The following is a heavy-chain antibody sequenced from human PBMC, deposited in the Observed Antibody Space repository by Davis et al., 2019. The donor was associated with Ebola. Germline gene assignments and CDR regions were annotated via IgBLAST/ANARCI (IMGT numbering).Heavy chain of an antibody. CDR1: GFTVSSNY. J-gene: IGHJ4*02. V-gene: IGHV3-66*04. CDR2: IYSGGST. D-gene: IGHD6-13*01. Sequence: GGSLRLSCAASGFTVSSNYMSWVRQAPGKGLEWFSVIYSGGSTYYADSVKGRFTISRDNAKNSLYLQMNSLRDEDTAVYYCARLIAAAGWQPAGWGQGTLVTVSS. CDR3: ARLIAAAGWQPAG.